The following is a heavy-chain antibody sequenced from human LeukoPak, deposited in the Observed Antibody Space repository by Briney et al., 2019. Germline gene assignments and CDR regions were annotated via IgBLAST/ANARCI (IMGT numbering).Heavy chain of an antibody. V-gene: IGHV1-2*02. Sequence: ASVKVSCKASGYTFTGYYMHWVRQAPGQGLEWMGWINPNSGGTNYAQKFQGRVTMTRDTSISTAYMELSRLRSDDTAVYYCARDRIGVVPAAMYAFDIWGQGTMVTVSS. D-gene: IGHD2-2*01. CDR3: ARDRIGVVPAAMYAFDI. J-gene: IGHJ3*02. CDR1: GYTFTGYY. CDR2: INPNSGGT.